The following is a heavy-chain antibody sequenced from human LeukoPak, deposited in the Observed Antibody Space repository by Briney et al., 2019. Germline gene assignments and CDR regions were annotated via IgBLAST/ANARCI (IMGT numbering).Heavy chain of an antibody. Sequence: GGCLRLSCAASGFSFSSYAMNWVRQAPGKGLEWVSSIGSSSNYIQYADSVRGRFTISRDNAENSLHLRMDSLRAEDTAVYYCARELERGYAPAAGYWGQGTLVTVSA. V-gene: IGHV3-21*01. CDR3: ARELERGYAPAAGY. J-gene: IGHJ4*02. D-gene: IGHD5-12*01. CDR2: IGSSSNYI. CDR1: GFSFSSYA.